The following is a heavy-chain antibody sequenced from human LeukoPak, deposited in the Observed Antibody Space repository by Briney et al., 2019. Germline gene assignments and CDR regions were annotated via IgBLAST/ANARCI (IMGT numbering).Heavy chain of an antibody. CDR3: AKDTQGYSSSWYPQYYYYYGMDV. D-gene: IGHD6-13*01. CDR2: ISYDGSNK. J-gene: IGHJ6*04. Sequence: PGGSLRLSCAASGFTFSSYGMHWVRQAPGKGLEWVAVISYDGSNKYYADSVKGRFTISRDNSKNTLYLQMNSLRAEDTAVYYCAKDTQGYSSSWYPQYYYYYGMDVWGKGTTVTVSS. CDR1: GFTFSSYG. V-gene: IGHV3-30*18.